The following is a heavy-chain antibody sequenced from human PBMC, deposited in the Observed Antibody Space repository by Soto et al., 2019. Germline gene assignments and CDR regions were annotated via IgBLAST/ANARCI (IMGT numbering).Heavy chain of an antibody. D-gene: IGHD2-15*01. CDR3: ASNLGEDIVVVVAATGAFDI. CDR2: IIPILGIA. V-gene: IGHV1-69*02. Sequence: QVQLVQSGAEVKKPGSSVKVSCKASGGTFSSYTISWVRQAPGQGLEWMGRIIPILGIANYAQKFQGRVTITADKSTSTAYMELSSLRSEETAVYYCASNLGEDIVVVVAATGAFDIWGQGTMVTVSS. J-gene: IGHJ3*02. CDR1: GGTFSSYT.